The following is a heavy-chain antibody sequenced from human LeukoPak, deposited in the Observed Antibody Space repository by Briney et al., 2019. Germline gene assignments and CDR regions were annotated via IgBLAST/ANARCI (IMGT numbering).Heavy chain of an antibody. J-gene: IGHJ4*02. CDR1: GFTFSNYA. D-gene: IGHD3-10*01. CDR2: ISGSGSSI. Sequence: GGTLRLSCAASGFTFSNYAMNWVRQAPGKGLEWVSVISGSGSSIYYADSVKGRFTISRDNSKNTLYLQMNSLRAEDTAVYYCAKGPRTVRFGDRHKGMFDYWGRGTLVTVSS. CDR3: AKGPRTVRFGDRHKGMFDY. V-gene: IGHV3-23*01.